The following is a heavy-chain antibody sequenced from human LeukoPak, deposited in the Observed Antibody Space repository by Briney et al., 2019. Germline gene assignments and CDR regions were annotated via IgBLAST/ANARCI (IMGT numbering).Heavy chain of an antibody. CDR2: IRYDGTKK. V-gene: IGHV3-30*02. J-gene: IGHJ4*02. D-gene: IGHD6-13*01. CDR1: GITLSNYG. Sequence: GGSLRLSCAVSGITLSNYGMHWVRQAPGKGPEWVAVIRYDGTKKYYADSVKGRFTISRDNSKNTLDLQMDRLRAEDTAVYYCAKDVRGEAAAQDYWGQGALVAVSS. CDR3: AKDVRGEAAAQDY.